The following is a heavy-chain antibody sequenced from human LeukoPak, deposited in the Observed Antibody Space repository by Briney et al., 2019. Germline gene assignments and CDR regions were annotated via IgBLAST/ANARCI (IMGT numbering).Heavy chain of an antibody. CDR3: SAQYSSSSVEDY. V-gene: IGHV3-48*03. Sequence: RGSLRLSCAASGFSFSNYEMNWVRQAPGKGLEWVSYISSSGSIKYSADAVRGRFTISRDNAKNSLYLQMNSLRAEDTATYYCSAQYSSSSVEDYWGQGTLVTVSS. D-gene: IGHD6-6*01. CDR2: ISSSGSIK. J-gene: IGHJ4*02. CDR1: GFSFSNYE.